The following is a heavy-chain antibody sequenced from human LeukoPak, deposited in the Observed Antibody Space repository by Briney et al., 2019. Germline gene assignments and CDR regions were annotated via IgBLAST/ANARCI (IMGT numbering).Heavy chain of an antibody. CDR2: IIPILGTA. J-gene: IGHJ4*02. CDR3: ARSDSSSSFPFDY. CDR1: GGTFSSYA. Sequence: SVKVSCKASGGTFSSYAISWVRQAPGQGLEWMGGIIPILGTANYAQKFQGRVTITADESTSTAYMELSSLRSEDTAVYYCARSDSSSSFPFDYWGQGTLVTVSS. V-gene: IGHV1-69*13. D-gene: IGHD6-6*01.